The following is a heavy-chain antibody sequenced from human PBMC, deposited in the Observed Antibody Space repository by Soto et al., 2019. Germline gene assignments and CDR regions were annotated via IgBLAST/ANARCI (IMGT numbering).Heavy chain of an antibody. J-gene: IGHJ6*03. CDR1: GFTFSSYW. CDR2: ITSDGSST. D-gene: IGHD2-2*01. Sequence: EVQLVESGGGLVQPGGSLRLSCAASGFTFSSYWMHWVRQAPGKGLVLVSRITSDGSSTSYAASVKGRFTISRDNAKHTLDLQMNRLRAEATAVYYCARGGIVVVPAAIVYYMDVWGKGTTVTVSS. CDR3: ARGGIVVVPAAIVYYMDV. V-gene: IGHV3-74*01.